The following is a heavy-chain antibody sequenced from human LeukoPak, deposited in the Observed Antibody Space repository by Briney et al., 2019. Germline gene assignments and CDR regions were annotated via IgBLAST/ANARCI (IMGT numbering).Heavy chain of an antibody. D-gene: IGHD2-2*01. Sequence: SETLSLTCAVYGGSFSGYYWSWIRQPPGKGLEWIGEINHSGSTNYNPSLKSRVTISVDTSKNQFSLKLSPVTAAGTAVYYCARLRYCSSTSCLLFDXWGQGXLVTV. CDR2: INHSGST. CDR1: GGSFSGYY. CDR3: ARLRYCSSTSCLLFDX. V-gene: IGHV4-34*01. J-gene: IGHJ4*02.